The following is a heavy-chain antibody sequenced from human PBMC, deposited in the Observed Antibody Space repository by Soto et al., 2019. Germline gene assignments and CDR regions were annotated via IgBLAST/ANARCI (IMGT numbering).Heavy chain of an antibody. J-gene: IGHJ5*02. CDR2: ISSSGSTI. D-gene: IGHD3-3*01. V-gene: IGHV3-11*04. Sequence: PXGSLRLSCAASGFTFSDYYMSWIRQAPGKGLEWVSYISSSGSTIYYADSVKGRFTISRDNAKNSLYLQMNSLRDEDTAVYYCAMEPVTIFGVGRNHWFEPWGQGSRVTVSS. CDR3: AMEPVTIFGVGRNHWFEP. CDR1: GFTFSDYY.